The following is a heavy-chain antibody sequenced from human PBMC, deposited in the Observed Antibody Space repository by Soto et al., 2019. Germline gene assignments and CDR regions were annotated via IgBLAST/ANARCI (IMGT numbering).Heavy chain of an antibody. CDR2: IKEDGSDK. J-gene: IGHJ1*01. CDR1: GFPFSSYW. Sequence: EVHLVDSGGGLVQPGGSLRLSCVASGFPFSSYWMSWVRQAPGKGLEWVANIKEDGSDKYYVDSVKGRFTISRDNATTSLSLKLNSLSVEVAAVSYCVGVSQTGSGGDGTLVAVSS. CDR3: VGVSQTGS. V-gene: IGHV3-7*01. D-gene: IGHD3-9*01.